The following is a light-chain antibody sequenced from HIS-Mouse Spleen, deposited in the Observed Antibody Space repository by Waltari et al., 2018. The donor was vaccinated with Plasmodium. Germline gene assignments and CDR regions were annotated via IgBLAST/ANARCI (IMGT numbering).Light chain of an antibody. V-gene: IGLV3-1*01. Sequence: SYELTQPPSVSVSPGQTASITCSGDKLGDKYACWYQQKPGQSPVLVIYQYSKRPAGIPERFPGSNSGHTATLTISGTQARDEADYYWQAWDSSTVVFGGGTKLTVL. CDR1: KLGDKY. J-gene: IGLJ2*01. CDR2: QYS. CDR3: QAWDSSTVV.